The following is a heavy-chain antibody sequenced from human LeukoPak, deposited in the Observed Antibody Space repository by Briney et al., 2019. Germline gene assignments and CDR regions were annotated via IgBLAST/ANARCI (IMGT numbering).Heavy chain of an antibody. V-gene: IGHV3-23*01. CDR3: AKHAGTTRQTKDY. J-gene: IGHJ4*02. D-gene: IGHD1-1*01. Sequence: GGSLRLSCVASGLTFSSYAMSWVRQAPGKGLEWVSAISGSGGSTHYVDSVKGRFTISRDNSNNRLYLEMNSLRAEDTAVYYCAKHAGTTRQTKDYWGQGTLVTVSS. CDR1: GLTFSSYA. CDR2: ISGSGGST.